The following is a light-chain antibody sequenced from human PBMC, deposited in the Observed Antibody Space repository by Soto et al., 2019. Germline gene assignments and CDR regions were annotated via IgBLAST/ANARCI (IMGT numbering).Light chain of an antibody. CDR1: SSDVGGYNY. V-gene: IGLV2-8*01. CDR2: EVN. CDR3: SSYAGINNWV. J-gene: IGLJ3*02. Sequence: QSVLTQPPSASGSPGQSVTISCTGTSSDVGGYNYVSWYQQHPGKAPKLMNYEVNKRPSGVPHRFSGSNSANTASLTVSGLQAEEEAYYYCSSYAGINNWVFGGGTKLTVL.